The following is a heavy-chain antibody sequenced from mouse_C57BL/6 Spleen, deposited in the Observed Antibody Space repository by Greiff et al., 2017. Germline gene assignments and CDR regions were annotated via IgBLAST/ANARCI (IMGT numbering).Heavy chain of an antibody. V-gene: IGHV5-4*01. J-gene: IGHJ1*03. CDR2: ISDGGSYT. CDR3: ASDSYFDV. CDR1: GFTFSSYA. Sequence: EVQRVESGGGLVKPGGSLKLSCAASGFTFSSYAMSWVRQTPEKRLEWVATISDGGSYTYYPDNVKGRFTISRDNAKNNLYLQMSHLKSEDTAMYYCASDSYFDVWGTGTTVTVSS.